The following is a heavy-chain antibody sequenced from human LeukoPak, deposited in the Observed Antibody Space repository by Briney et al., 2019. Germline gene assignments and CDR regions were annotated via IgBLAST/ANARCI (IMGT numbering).Heavy chain of an antibody. CDR1: GFTFSRYW. CDR2: IWYDGTNK. V-gene: IGHV3-33*07. Sequence: GGSLRLSCAASGFTFSRYWMSWVRQAPGKGLEWVAVIWYDGTNKYYADSVKGRFTISRDNSKNTLYLQMNSLRAEDTAVYYCARGRDGYSWIDYWGQGTLVTVSS. D-gene: IGHD5-24*01. J-gene: IGHJ4*02. CDR3: ARGRDGYSWIDY.